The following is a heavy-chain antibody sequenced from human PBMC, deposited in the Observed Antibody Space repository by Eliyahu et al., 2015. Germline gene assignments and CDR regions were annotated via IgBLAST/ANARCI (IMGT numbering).Heavy chain of an antibody. CDR2: ISPRSSYT. CDR1: EFXFXNYX. Sequence: DVDLVESGGGLVQPXGXLRISCXASEFXFXNYXXXWVRQAPGKGLEWVSSISPRSSYTHYADSVKGRFTVSRDDGEKSLHLHMNSLRDDDTAVYYCARESSDDFYYGPGSSPYYYNYYMDVWGKGTTVTVSS. V-gene: IGHV3-21*01. J-gene: IGHJ6*03. CDR3: ARESSDDFYYGPGSSPYYYNYYMDV. D-gene: IGHD3-10*01.